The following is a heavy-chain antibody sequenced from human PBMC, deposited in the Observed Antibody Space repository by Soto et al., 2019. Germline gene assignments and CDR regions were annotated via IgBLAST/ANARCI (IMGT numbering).Heavy chain of an antibody. J-gene: IGHJ5*02. CDR1: GFTFSSYA. V-gene: IGHV3-23*01. CDR3: ARVAVRFGELRSNWFDP. CDR2: ISGSGGST. D-gene: IGHD3-10*01. Sequence: GGSLRLSCAASGFTFSSYAMSWVRQAPGKGLEWVSVISGSGGSTYYADSVKGRFTISRDNSKNTLYLQMNSLRAEDTAVYYCARVAVRFGELRSNWFDPWGQGTLVTVSS.